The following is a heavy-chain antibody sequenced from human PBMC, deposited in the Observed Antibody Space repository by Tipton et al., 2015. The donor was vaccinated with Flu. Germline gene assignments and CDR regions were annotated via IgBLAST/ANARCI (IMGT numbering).Heavy chain of an antibody. CDR3: AETSPYYYDSSGSGDAFDI. D-gene: IGHD3-22*01. J-gene: IGHJ3*02. Sequence: TLSLTCAVYGGSFSGYYWSWIRQPPGKGLEWIGEINHSGSTNYNPSLKSRATISVDTSKNQFSLKLSSVTAADTAVYYCAETSPYYYDSSGSGDAFDIWGQGTMVTVSS. CDR2: INHSGST. V-gene: IGHV4-34*01. CDR1: GGSFSGYY.